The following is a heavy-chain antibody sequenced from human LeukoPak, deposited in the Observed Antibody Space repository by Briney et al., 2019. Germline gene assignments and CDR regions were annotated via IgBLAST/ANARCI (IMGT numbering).Heavy chain of an antibody. D-gene: IGHD1-14*01. Sequence: SETLSLTCTVSGGSISPYYWTWIRQSPGKALEWIGYIYYNGRTSYNPSLKSRVTMSVDTSKNQFSLQLSSVTAADTGVCYCARDGNPWNLDVWGRGTLVTVSS. CDR2: IYYNGRT. CDR1: GGSISPYY. CDR3: ARDGNPWNLDV. V-gene: IGHV4-59*01. J-gene: IGHJ2*01.